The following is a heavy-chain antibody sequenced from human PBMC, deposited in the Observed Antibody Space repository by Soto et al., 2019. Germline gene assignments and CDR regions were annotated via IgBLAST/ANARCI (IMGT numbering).Heavy chain of an antibody. CDR2: IYYSGST. CDR1: GGSISSYY. D-gene: IGHD3-16*01. Sequence: SETLSLTCTVSGGSISSYYWSWIRQPPGKGLEWIGYIYYSGSTNYNPSLKSRVTISVDTSKNQFSLKLSSVTAADTAVYYCARTQMGGVDAFDLWGQGTLVTVSS. J-gene: IGHJ3*01. V-gene: IGHV4-59*01. CDR3: ARTQMGGVDAFDL.